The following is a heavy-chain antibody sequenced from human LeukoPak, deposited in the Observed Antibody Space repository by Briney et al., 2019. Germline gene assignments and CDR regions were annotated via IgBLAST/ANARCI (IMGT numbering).Heavy chain of an antibody. CDR3: ARESLEAAADYYYYMDV. J-gene: IGHJ6*03. CDR1: GGSISSYY. V-gene: IGHV4-4*07. Sequence: PSETLSLTCTVSGGSISSYYWSWIRQPAGKELEWIGRIYTSGSTNYNPSLKSRVTMLVDTSKNQFSLKLSSVTAADTAVYYCARESLEAAADYYYYMDVWGKGTTVTVSS. D-gene: IGHD2-2*01. CDR2: IYTSGST.